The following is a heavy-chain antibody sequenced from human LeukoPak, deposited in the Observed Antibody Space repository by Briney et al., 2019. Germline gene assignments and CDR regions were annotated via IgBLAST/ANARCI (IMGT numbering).Heavy chain of an antibody. CDR1: GVSISSSSYY. D-gene: IGHD5-18*01. CDR3: ARHSGYSYGYAYCYYYMDV. J-gene: IGHJ6*03. CDR2: IYYSGST. Sequence: SETLSLTCTVSGVSISSSSYYWGWIRQPPGKGLEWIGSIYYSGSTYYNPSLKSRVTISVDPSKNQFSLKLSSVTAADTAVYYCARHSGYSYGYAYCYYYMDVWGKGTTVTVSS. V-gene: IGHV4-39*01.